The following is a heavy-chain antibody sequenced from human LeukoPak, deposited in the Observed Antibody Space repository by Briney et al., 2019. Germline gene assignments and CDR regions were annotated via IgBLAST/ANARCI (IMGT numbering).Heavy chain of an antibody. CDR2: ISSSGSTI. J-gene: IGHJ4*02. Sequence: GGSLRLSCAASGFTFSTYDMNWVRQAPGKGLEWASYISSSGSTIYYADSVKGRFTISRDNAKNSLYLQMNSLRAEDTAVYYCAIDLLESDPDYWGQGTLVTVSS. CDR1: GFTFSTYD. V-gene: IGHV3-48*03. CDR3: AIDLLESDPDY. D-gene: IGHD2-15*01.